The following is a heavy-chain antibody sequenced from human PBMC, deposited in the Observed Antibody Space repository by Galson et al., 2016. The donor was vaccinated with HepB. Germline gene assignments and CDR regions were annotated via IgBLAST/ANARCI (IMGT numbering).Heavy chain of an antibody. CDR3: ARAYQYTLDY. CDR1: GLTFSNFW. Sequence: SLRLSCAASGLTFSNFWMTWVRLAPGKGLEWVANINQDGTEKHYLDSVRGRFTISRDNAKSSLFLQMNSLRAEDTAVYFCARAYQYTLDYWGQGTLVTVSS. D-gene: IGHD1-1*01. CDR2: INQDGTEK. J-gene: IGHJ4*02. V-gene: IGHV3-7*04.